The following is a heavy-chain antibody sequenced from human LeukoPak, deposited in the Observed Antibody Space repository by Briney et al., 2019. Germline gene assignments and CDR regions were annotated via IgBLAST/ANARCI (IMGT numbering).Heavy chain of an antibody. CDR1: GYTFTSYY. V-gene: IGHV1-46*01. CDR3: ARMEVYYDSSGSYYYYYGMDV. J-gene: IGHJ6*02. CDR2: INPSGGST. Sequence: ASVTVSCKASGYTFTSYYMHWVRQAPGQGLEWMGIINPSGGSTSYAQKFQGRVTMTRDTSTSTVYMELSSLRSEDTAVYYCARMEVYYDSSGSYYYYYGMDVWGQGTTVTVSS. D-gene: IGHD3-22*01.